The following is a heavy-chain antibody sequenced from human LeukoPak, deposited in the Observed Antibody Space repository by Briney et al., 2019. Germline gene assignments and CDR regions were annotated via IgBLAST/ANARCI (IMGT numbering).Heavy chain of an antibody. CDR2: IYYSGST. CDR3: ARTYYDSSGYSYYFDY. J-gene: IGHJ4*02. V-gene: IGHV4-31*03. CDR1: GGSISSGGYY. D-gene: IGHD3-22*01. Sequence: SQTLSLTCTVSGGSISSGGYYWSWIRQHPGKGLEWIGYIYYSGSTYYNPSLKSRVTISVDTSKNQFSLRLSSVTAADTAVYYCARTYYDSSGYSYYFDYWGQGTLVTVSS.